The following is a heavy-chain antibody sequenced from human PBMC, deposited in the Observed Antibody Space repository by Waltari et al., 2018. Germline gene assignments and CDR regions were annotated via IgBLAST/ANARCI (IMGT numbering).Heavy chain of an antibody. J-gene: IGHJ6*03. Sequence: QVQLVESGGGVVQPGRSLRLSCAASGFTFSSYAMHWVRQAPGKGLEWVAVISYDGSNKYYADSVKGRFTISRDNSKNTLYLQMNSLRAEDTAVYYCARGVDYYYYMDVWGKGTTVTVSS. CDR2: ISYDGSNK. CDR1: GFTFSSYA. V-gene: IGHV3-30-3*01. CDR3: ARGVDYYYYMDV.